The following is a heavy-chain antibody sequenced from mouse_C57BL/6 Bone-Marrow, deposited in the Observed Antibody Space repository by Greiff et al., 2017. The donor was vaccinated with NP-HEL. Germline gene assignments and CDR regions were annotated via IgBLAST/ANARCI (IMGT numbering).Heavy chain of an antibody. CDR2: IDPNSGGT. CDR1: GYTFTSYW. V-gene: IGHV1-72*01. D-gene: IGHD1-1*01. J-gene: IGHJ4*01. CDR3: AHTVVVPHYYAMDY. Sequence: QVQLQQPGAELVKPGASVKLSCKASGYTFTSYWMHWVKQRPGRGLEWIGRIDPNSGGTKYNEKFKSKATLTVDKPSSTAYMQLSSLTSEDSAVYYCAHTVVVPHYYAMDYWGQGTSVTVSS.